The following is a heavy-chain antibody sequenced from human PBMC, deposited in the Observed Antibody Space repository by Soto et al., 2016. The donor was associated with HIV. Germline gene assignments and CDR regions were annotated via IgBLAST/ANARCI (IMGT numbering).Heavy chain of an antibody. CDR2: INTYNVNT. D-gene: IGHD3-9*01. J-gene: IGHJ5*02. CDR1: GYTFTSYG. CDR3: ARVVWDYDLLTGPTWFDP. Sequence: QVQLVQSGAEVKKPGASVKVSCKTSGYTFTSYGISWVRQAPGQGLEWMGWINTYNVNTDYVQKLQGRVTMTTDTSTSTAYMELRSLRSDDTAVYYCARVVWDYDLLTGPTWFDPGAREPWSPSPQ. V-gene: IGHV1-18*01.